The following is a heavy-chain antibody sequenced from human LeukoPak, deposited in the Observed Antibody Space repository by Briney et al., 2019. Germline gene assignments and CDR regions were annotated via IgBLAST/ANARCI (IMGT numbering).Heavy chain of an antibody. Sequence: GGSLRLSCAASGFTFSSYWMSWVRQAPGKGLEWVVNIKQDGSEKYYVDSVKGRFTISRGNAKNSLYLQMNSLRAEDTAVYYCARVSSSWWLWYFDLWGRGTLVTVSS. CDR1: GFTFSSYW. CDR2: IKQDGSEK. V-gene: IGHV3-7*01. D-gene: IGHD6-13*01. J-gene: IGHJ2*01. CDR3: ARVSSSWWLWYFDL.